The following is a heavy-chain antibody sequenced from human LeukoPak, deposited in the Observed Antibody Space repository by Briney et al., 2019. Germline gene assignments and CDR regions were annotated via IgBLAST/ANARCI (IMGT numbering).Heavy chain of an antibody. CDR1: GYSFTSYW. Sequence: GKSLKISCKGSGYSFTSYWIGWVRQMPGKGLEWMGIIYPGDSDTRYSPSFQGQVTISADKSISTAYRQWSSLKASDTAMYYCARGTFHYDSSGYYNVFDYWGQGTLVTVSS. CDR3: ARGTFHYDSSGYYNVFDY. V-gene: IGHV5-51*01. D-gene: IGHD3-22*01. J-gene: IGHJ4*02. CDR2: IYPGDSDT.